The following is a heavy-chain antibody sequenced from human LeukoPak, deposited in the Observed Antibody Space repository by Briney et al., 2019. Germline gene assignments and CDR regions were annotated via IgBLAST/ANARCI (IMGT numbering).Heavy chain of an antibody. Sequence: GGSLRLSCAASGFTFSSYSMNWVRQAPGKGLEWVSSISSSSSYIYYADSVKGRFTISRDNAKDSLYLQMNSLRAEDTAVYYCARESLTSRYYYMDVWGKGATVTVSS. V-gene: IGHV3-21*01. CDR2: ISSSSSYI. J-gene: IGHJ6*03. CDR3: ARESLTSRYYYMDV. CDR1: GFTFSSYS.